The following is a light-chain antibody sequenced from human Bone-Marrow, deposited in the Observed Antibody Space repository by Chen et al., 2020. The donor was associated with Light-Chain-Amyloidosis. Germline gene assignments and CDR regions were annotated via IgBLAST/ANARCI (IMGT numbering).Light chain of an antibody. CDR3: SSYTITNTLV. V-gene: IGLV2-14*01. CDR2: EVT. J-gene: IGLJ1*01. CDR1: SSDVGGDNP. Sequence: QSALTQPASVSGSPGQSITISCTGTSSDVGGDNPVSWYQQHPDKAPKLMIYEVTNRPSWVPDRFSGSKSDNTASLTISGLRTEDEADYFCSSYTITNTLVFGSGTRVTVL.